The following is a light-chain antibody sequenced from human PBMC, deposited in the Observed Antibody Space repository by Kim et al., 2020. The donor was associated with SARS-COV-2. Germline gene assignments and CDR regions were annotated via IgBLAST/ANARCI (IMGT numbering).Light chain of an antibody. Sequence: GQRVTITYSGRNSNSGSNTVNWYQNRPGTAPQLRNYSNNRRPSGVPDRFSGFKSGTSDSLAISGVQSEDEADYYCAAWDDGLNGRVFGGGTQLTVL. CDR3: AAWDDGLNGRV. CDR2: SNN. V-gene: IGLV1-44*01. CDR1: NSNSGSNT. J-gene: IGLJ2*01.